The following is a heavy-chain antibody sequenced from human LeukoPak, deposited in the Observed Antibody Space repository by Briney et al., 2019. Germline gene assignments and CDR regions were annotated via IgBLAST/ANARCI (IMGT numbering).Heavy chain of an antibody. V-gene: IGHV3-21*01. CDR3: ARDRLVLRPRSSSDY. J-gene: IGHJ4*02. CDR1: GFTFSSYS. CDR2: FTSSSSYI. D-gene: IGHD6-6*01. Sequence: PGGSLRLSCAASGFTFSSYSMNWVRQAPGKGLEWVSSFTSSSSYIYYADSVKGRFTISTDDAKNSLYLQMNSLRAEDTAIYYCARDRLVLRPRSSSDYWGQGTLVTVSS.